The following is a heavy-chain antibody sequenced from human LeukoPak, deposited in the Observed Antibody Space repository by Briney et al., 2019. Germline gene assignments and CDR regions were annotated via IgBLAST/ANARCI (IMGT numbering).Heavy chain of an antibody. D-gene: IGHD6-6*01. CDR3: ARDPPAVAANTYG. J-gene: IGHJ4*02. Sequence: GGSLRLSCAASGVTVGNNYMNWVRQVPGKGLEWVSLIYSGGSTHYADSVKGRFTISRDNSKNTLYLQMNSLRVDDTAVYYCARDPPAVAANTYGWGQGTLVTVSS. V-gene: IGHV3-66*01. CDR2: IYSGGST. CDR1: GVTVGNNY.